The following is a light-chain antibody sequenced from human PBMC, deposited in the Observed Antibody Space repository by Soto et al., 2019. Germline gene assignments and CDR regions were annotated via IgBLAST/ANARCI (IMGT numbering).Light chain of an antibody. Sequence: EIQMTQSPSTLSASVGDRVTITCRASQSISSYLNWYQQKPGKAPNLLIYIASNLHSGVPSRFSGSGSGTDFTLTIGSLQPEDFATYYCQQSYSTPYTFGQGTKVDIK. CDR3: QQSYSTPYT. CDR1: QSISSY. V-gene: IGKV1-39*01. J-gene: IGKJ2*01. CDR2: IAS.